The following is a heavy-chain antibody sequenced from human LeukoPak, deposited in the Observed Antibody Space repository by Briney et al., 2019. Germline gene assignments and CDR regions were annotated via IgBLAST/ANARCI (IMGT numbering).Heavy chain of an antibody. J-gene: IGHJ3*02. CDR3: ARAVGGGYDSSGYYCVDI. V-gene: IGHV4-59*01. D-gene: IGHD3-22*01. CDR1: GGSISSYY. CDR2: IYYSGST. Sequence: SETLSPTCTVSGGSISSYYWSWIRQPPGKGLDWIGYIYYSGSTNYNPSLKSRVTISVDTSKNQFSLKLSSVTAADTAVYYCARAVGGGYDSSGYYCVDIWGQGTMVTVSS.